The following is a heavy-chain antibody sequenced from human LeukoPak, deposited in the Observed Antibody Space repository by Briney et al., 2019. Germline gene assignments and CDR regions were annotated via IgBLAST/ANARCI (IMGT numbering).Heavy chain of an antibody. CDR2: LYNDAFDSAT. J-gene: IGHJ6*02. CDR3: ARDAYYDILTGYFPPNYGMDV. CDR1: GFTVSSSF. D-gene: IGHD3-9*01. V-gene: IGHV3-53*01. Sequence: PGGSLRLSCVGSGFTVSSSFMSWVRQAPGKGLEWVSNLYNDAFDSATHYADSVKGRFTISRDNAKNSLYLQMNSLRAEDTAVYYCARDAYYDILTGYFPPNYGMDVWGQGTTVTVSS.